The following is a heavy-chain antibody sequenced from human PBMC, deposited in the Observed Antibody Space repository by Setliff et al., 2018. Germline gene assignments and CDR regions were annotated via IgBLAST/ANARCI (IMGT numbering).Heavy chain of an antibody. Sequence: LKISCKASGYIFPNYWIGWVRQMPGKGLEWMGVIYPGDSDTRYSPSFQGQVTISADKSTNTAYLQWSSLKASDTAIYYCTRHEDRNKCTSSSCYRENDAFDVWGQGAMVTVSS. D-gene: IGHD2-2*01. CDR2: IYPGDSDT. CDR3: TRHEDRNKCTSSSCYRENDAFDV. V-gene: IGHV5-51*01. J-gene: IGHJ3*01. CDR1: GYIFPNYW.